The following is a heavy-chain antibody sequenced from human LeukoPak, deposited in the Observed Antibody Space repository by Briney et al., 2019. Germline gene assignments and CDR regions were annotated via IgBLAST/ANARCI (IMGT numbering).Heavy chain of an antibody. CDR1: GGSISSSNW. CDR2: IFHSGST. Sequence: SETLSLTCAVSGGSISSSNWWSWVRQPPGKGLEWIGEIFHSGSTNYNPSLMSRVTVSVDKSKNQFSLKLSSVTAADTAVYYCARFYGSGRGFDYWGQGTLVTVSS. CDR3: ARFYGSGRGFDY. J-gene: IGHJ4*02. D-gene: IGHD3-10*01. V-gene: IGHV4-4*02.